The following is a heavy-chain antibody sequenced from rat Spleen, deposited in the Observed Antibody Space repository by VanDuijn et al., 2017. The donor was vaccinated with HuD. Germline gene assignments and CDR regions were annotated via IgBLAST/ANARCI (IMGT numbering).Heavy chain of an antibody. V-gene: IGHV5-25*01. CDR1: GLSFSNYD. D-gene: IGHD2-5*01. CDR3: VRQGYLRDWYFDF. Sequence: EVQLVESGGGLVQPGRSLKLSCTASGLSFSNYDMAWVRQAPTKGLEWVAYISTGGDNTYYRDSVKGRFTISRDDGKSTLYLEMDSLRSEDMATYYCVRQGYLRDWYFDFWGPGTMVTVSS. J-gene: IGHJ1*01. CDR2: ISTGGDNT.